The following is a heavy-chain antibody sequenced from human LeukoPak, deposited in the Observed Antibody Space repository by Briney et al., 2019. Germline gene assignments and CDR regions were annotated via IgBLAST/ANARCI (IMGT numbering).Heavy chain of an antibody. V-gene: IGHV3-33*01. D-gene: IGHD2-8*01. CDR2: IWYDGSNK. CDR1: GFTFSSYG. J-gene: IGHJ4*02. Sequence: QPGRSLRLSCAASGFTFSSYGMHWVRQAPGKGLEWVAVIWYDGSNKYYADSVKGRFTISRDNSKNTLYLQMNSLRAEDTAVYYCARDLRYCTNGVCPHDYWGQGTLVTVSS. CDR3: ARDLRYCTNGVCPHDY.